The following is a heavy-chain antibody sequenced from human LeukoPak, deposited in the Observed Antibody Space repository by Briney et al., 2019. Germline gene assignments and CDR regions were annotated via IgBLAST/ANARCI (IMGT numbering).Heavy chain of an antibody. CDR2: IKSKTDVGTT. Sequence: PGGSLRLSCAASGFSFSNAWMSWVREAPGKGLEWLGRIKSKTDVGTTDYAAHVKGRFTISRDDSKNTLYLQMNSLKTEDTAVYYCTTDELAYYYDSSGYPPFDYWGQGTLVTVSS. J-gene: IGHJ4*02. CDR3: TTDELAYYYDSSGYPPFDY. D-gene: IGHD3-22*01. CDR1: GFSFSNAW. V-gene: IGHV3-15*01.